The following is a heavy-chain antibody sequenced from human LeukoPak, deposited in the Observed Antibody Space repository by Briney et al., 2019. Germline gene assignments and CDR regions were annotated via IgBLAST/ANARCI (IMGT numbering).Heavy chain of an antibody. V-gene: IGHV1-69*04. CDR3: ARDVGGQQLVFDY. D-gene: IGHD6-13*01. Sequence: SVKVSCKASGGTFSSYAISWVRQAPGQGLEWMGRIIPILGIANYAQKFQGRVTITADKSTSTAYTELSSLRSEDTAVYYCARDVGGQQLVFDYWGQGTLVTVSS. J-gene: IGHJ4*02. CDR2: IIPILGIA. CDR1: GGTFSSYA.